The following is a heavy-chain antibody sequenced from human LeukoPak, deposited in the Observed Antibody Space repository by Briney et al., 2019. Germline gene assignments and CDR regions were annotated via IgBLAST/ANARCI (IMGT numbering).Heavy chain of an antibody. CDR1: GYTFTGYY. D-gene: IGHD6-13*01. Sequence: GASVKVSCKASGYTFTGYYMHWVRRAPGQGLEWMGRINPNSGGTNYAQKFQGRVTMTRDTSISTAYMELSRLRSDDTAVYYCARGLGSSWPTFDYWGQGTLVTVSS. CDR3: ARGLGSSWPTFDY. CDR2: INPNSGGT. V-gene: IGHV1-2*06. J-gene: IGHJ4*02.